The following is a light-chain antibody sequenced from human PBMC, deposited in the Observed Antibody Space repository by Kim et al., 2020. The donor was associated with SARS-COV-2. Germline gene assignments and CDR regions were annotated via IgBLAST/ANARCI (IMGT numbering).Light chain of an antibody. CDR1: QDIYKY. J-gene: IGKJ5*01. V-gene: IGKV1-33*01. CDR3: QQYDNLPIT. Sequence: DIQMTQSPSSLSASVGDRVTITCQASQDIYKYLNWYQQKPGKAPKLLIYYASSLDTGVPSRFSGSGSGTDFTFTISSLQPEDIATYYCQQYDNLPITFGQGTRLEIK. CDR2: YAS.